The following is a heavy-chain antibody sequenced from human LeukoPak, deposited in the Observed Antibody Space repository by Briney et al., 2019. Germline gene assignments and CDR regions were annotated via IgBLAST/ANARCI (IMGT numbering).Heavy chain of an antibody. V-gene: IGHV3-9*01. CDR1: GFTFDNYA. CDR3: AKDSGGYSYGYFFDL. Sequence: GGSLRLSRAASGFTFDNYAMHWVRQAPGKGLEWVSGIAWNSGEKGYADSVKGRFTISRDNAKNSLYLQMNSLRAEDTAMYYCAKDSGGYSYGYFFDLWGQGTLVTVSS. CDR2: IAWNSGEK. J-gene: IGHJ4*02. D-gene: IGHD5-18*01.